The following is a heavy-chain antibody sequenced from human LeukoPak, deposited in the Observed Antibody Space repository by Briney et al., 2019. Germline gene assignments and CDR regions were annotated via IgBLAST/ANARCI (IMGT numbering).Heavy chain of an antibody. J-gene: IGHJ3*02. CDR1: GFTFSNAW. V-gene: IGHV3-15*01. CDR3: TTDLRHDAFDI. CDR2: IKSKTDGGTT. Sequence: GGSLRLSCAVSGFTFSNAWMSWVRQAPGKGLEWVGRIKSKTDGGTTDYAAPVKGRFTISRDDSKNTLYLQMNSLKTEDTAVYYCTTDLRHDAFDIWGQGTMVTVSS. D-gene: IGHD5/OR15-5a*01.